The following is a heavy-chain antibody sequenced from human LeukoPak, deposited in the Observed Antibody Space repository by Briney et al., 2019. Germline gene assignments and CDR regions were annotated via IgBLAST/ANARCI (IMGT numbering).Heavy chain of an antibody. V-gene: IGHV3-30*02. D-gene: IGHD6-19*01. J-gene: IGHJ5*02. Sequence: GGSLRLSCAASGFILSNYGMHWVRQAPGKGLEWVAFIRYDESNKFYADSVKGRFTISRDNSKNTLFLQMNSLRAEDTAVYYCATMQWLEGVDWFDPWGQGTLVTVSS. CDR1: GFILSNYG. CDR3: ATMQWLEGVDWFDP. CDR2: IRYDESNK.